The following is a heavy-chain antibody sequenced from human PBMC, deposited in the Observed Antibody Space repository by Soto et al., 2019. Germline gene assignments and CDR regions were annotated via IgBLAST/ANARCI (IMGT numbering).Heavy chain of an antibody. J-gene: IGHJ4*02. D-gene: IGHD6-13*01. Sequence: EVQLLESGGGLVQPGGSLRLSCAASGFTFSSYAMSWVRQAPGKGLEWASAISGSGGSTYYADSVKGRFTISRDNSKNTLDLQMNSLRAEDTAVYYCAKDIAAAGSRTYWGQGTLVTVSS. CDR1: GFTFSSYA. CDR3: AKDIAAAGSRTY. CDR2: ISGSGGST. V-gene: IGHV3-23*01.